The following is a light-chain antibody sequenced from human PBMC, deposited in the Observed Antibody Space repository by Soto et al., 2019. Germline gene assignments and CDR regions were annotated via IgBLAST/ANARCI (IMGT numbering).Light chain of an antibody. CDR2: EGN. CDR1: SSDVGSYNL. CDR3: CSYAGTSTHVV. J-gene: IGLJ2*01. V-gene: IGLV2-23*01. Sequence: QSALTQPASVSGSPGQSITISCTGTSSDVGSYNLVSWYQQHPGKAPKLIIYEGNKRPSGVSDRFSGSKSGNTASLTISGLQAEDEADYCCCSYAGTSTHVVFGGGTKVTVL.